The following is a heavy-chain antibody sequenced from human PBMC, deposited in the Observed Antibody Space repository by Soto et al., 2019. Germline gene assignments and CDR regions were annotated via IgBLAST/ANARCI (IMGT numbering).Heavy chain of an antibody. J-gene: IGHJ6*02. CDR3: AKELYSGSYRPYYYYGMDV. CDR1: GFTFSSYA. CDR2: ISGSGGST. Sequence: PGGSLRLSCAASGFTFSSYAMSWVRQAPGKGLEWVSAISGSGGSTYYADSVKGRFTISRDNSKNTLYLQMNSLRAEDKAVYYCAKELYSGSYRPYYYYGMDVWGQGTTVTVSS. V-gene: IGHV3-23*01. D-gene: IGHD1-26*01.